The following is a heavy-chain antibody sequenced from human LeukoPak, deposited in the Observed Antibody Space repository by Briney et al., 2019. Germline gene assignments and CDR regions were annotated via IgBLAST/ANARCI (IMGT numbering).Heavy chain of an antibody. V-gene: IGHV4-30-2*01. J-gene: IGHJ4*02. CDR2: IYHSGST. Sequence: SETLSLTCTVSGGSISSGGYYWSWIRQPPGKGLEWIGYIYHSGSTYYNPSLKSRVTISVDRSKNQFSLKLSSVTAADTAVYYCARESTLEDSGSYHGFFDYWGQGTLVTVSS. D-gene: IGHD3-10*01. CDR3: ARESTLEDSGSYHGFFDY. CDR1: GGSISSGGYY.